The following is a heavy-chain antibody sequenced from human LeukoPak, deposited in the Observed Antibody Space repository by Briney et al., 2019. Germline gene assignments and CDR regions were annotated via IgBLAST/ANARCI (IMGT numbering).Heavy chain of an antibody. CDR1: GFTFSHYW. J-gene: IGHJ3*02. Sequence: PGGSLRLSCVASGFTFSHYWMSWVRQAPGRGREGGANRKPDGRQKDYVDFVKGRFTISRDNAKNSLYLQMDSLRSEDTAVYFCAREDMWAFDIWGQGTMVTVSS. D-gene: IGHD2-15*01. CDR2: RKPDGRQK. CDR3: AREDMWAFDI. V-gene: IGHV3-7*01.